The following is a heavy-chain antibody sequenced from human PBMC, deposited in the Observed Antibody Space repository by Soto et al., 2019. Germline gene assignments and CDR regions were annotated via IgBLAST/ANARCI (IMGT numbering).Heavy chain of an antibody. CDR2: IYSSRST. CDR3: ARHLSDRGVFYF. J-gene: IGHJ4*02. CDR1: GDVNTNYS. Sequence: SVTRSLAWTVSGDVNTNYSWSWTRQSPEKGLKRMGFIYSSRSTKYNPSLKSRITMALDTSKNRFSMKLSSLAATGSAVYYCARHLSDRGVFYFWGQGSQFTVSS. V-gene: IGHV4-4*09. D-gene: IGHD3-10*01.